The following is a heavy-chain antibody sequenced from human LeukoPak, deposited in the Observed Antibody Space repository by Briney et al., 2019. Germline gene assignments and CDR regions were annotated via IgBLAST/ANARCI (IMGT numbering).Heavy chain of an antibody. CDR3: VRSITMFQH. J-gene: IGHJ1*01. CDR1: GFTFDDYG. D-gene: IGHD3-10*01. CDR2: ITSNGANT. Sequence: GGSLRLSCVASGFTFDDYGMTWVRQAPGKGLEWVSGITSNGANTGYADAVKGRFTISRDNAKNSLYLQMNSLRAEDTALYYCVRSITMFQHWGQGTLVTVPS. V-gene: IGHV3-20*04.